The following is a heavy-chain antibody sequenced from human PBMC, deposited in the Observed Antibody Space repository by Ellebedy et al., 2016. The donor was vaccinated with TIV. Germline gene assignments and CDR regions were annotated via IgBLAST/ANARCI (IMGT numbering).Heavy chain of an antibody. Sequence: PGGSLRLSCAASGFTFSDYYMNWIRQAPGKGLEWVSYISSSGSTMYYADSVKGRFTISRDNAKNSLYLQMNSLRAEDTAVYYCARMATLNSALDYWGQGTLVTVSS. V-gene: IGHV3-11*04. J-gene: IGHJ4*02. D-gene: IGHD5-24*01. CDR1: GFTFSDYY. CDR2: ISSSGSTM. CDR3: ARMATLNSALDY.